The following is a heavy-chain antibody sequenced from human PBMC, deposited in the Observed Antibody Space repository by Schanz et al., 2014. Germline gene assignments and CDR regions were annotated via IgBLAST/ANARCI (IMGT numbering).Heavy chain of an antibody. V-gene: IGHV3-23*04. D-gene: IGHD3-9*01. Sequence: VHLVESGGGVVQPGRSLRLSCTGSRFTISRNPIHWVRQAPGKGLEWVSGISGSGGSTYDADSVKGRFTISRDNSKNTLYLQMNSLRAEDTAVYYCAKDHAGSDILTALGNWGQGALVTVSS. CDR1: RFTISRNP. CDR3: AKDHAGSDILTALGN. CDR2: ISGSGGST. J-gene: IGHJ4*02.